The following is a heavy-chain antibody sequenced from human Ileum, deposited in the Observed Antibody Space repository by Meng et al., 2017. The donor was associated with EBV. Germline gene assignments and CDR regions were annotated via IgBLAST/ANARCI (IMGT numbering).Heavy chain of an antibody. CDR3: ARYVPNGSFWYFDF. J-gene: IGHJ2*01. V-gene: IGHV1-18*01. Sequence: QVQLVQSGAEVKKSGDLVKVHCKASGYTFTTYGLSWVRQAPGQGLEWMGWISGYNGNTKYGQKLQGRVIMTTDTSTSTAYMELRSLRSDDTAVYYCARYVPNGSFWYFDFWGRGTLVTVSS. D-gene: IGHD6-13*01. CDR1: GYTFTTYG. CDR2: ISGYNGNT.